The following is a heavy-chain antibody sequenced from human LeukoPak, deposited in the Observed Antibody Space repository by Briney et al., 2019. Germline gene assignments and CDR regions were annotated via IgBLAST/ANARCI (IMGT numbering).Heavy chain of an antibody. Sequence: SETLSLTCTVSGYSISSGYYWGWIRQPPGKGLEWIGSFYHSGSTYYNPSLKSRVTISLDTSKNQFSLKLSSVTAADTAVYYCARGFYAFDYWGQGTLVTVSS. CDR2: FYHSGST. J-gene: IGHJ4*02. D-gene: IGHD2/OR15-2a*01. CDR3: ARGFYAFDY. CDR1: GYSISSGYY. V-gene: IGHV4-38-2*02.